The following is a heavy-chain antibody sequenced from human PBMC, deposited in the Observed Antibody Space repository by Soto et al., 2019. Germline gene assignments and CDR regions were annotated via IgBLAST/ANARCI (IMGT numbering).Heavy chain of an antibody. Sequence: GESLQNSCKGSGYSFTSYWIGWVRQMPGKGLEWMGIIYPGDSDTRYSPSFQGQVTISADKSISTAYLQWSSLKASDTAMYYGASPGTPGGYRYGFYYGIEGWGERA. V-gene: IGHV5-51*01. J-gene: IGHJ6*01. CDR2: IYPGDSDT. D-gene: IGHD5-18*01. CDR1: GYSFTSYW. CDR3: ASPGTPGGYRYGFYYGIEG.